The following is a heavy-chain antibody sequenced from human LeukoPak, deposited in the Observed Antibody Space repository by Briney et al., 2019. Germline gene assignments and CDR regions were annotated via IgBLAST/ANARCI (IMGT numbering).Heavy chain of an antibody. J-gene: IGHJ6*03. Sequence: SGGSLRLSCAASGFTFSNAWMSWVRQAPGKGLEWVGRIKSKTDGGTTDYAAPVKGRFTISRDDSKNTLYLQMNSLKTEDTAVYYCTRDRYYGSGSIYYYYMDVWGKGTTVTISS. CDR3: TRDRYYGSGSIYYYYMDV. CDR1: GFTFSNAW. D-gene: IGHD3-10*01. V-gene: IGHV3-15*01. CDR2: IKSKTDGGTT.